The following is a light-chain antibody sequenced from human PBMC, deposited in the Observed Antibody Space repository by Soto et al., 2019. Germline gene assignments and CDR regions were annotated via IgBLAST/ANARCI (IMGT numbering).Light chain of an antibody. V-gene: IGKV1-17*01. CDR1: QGIRDA. CDR3: LQNNRYPKT. Sequence: DIQMTQSPSSLSASVGDRVTITCRASQGIRDALGWSQQKPGKAPKRLIYAASSLQSGVPSRFSGSGSVTDFTFTISSLLPEDFATYYYLQNNRYPKTFGQRTKVEIK. J-gene: IGKJ1*01. CDR2: AAS.